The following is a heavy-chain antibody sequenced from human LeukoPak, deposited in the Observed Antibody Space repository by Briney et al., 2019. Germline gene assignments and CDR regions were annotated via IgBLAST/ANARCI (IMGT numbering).Heavy chain of an antibody. J-gene: IGHJ4*02. CDR3: ARGCGSTSCYAADY. V-gene: IGHV4-59*01. CDR2: IHYSGST. D-gene: IGHD2-2*01. CDR1: GGSISSYY. Sequence: SETLSLTCTVSGGSISSYYWSWIRQPPGKGLEWIGYIHYSGSTNYNPSLKSRVTTSVDTSKNQFSLKLSSVTAADTAVYYCARGCGSTSCYAADYWGQGTLVTVSS.